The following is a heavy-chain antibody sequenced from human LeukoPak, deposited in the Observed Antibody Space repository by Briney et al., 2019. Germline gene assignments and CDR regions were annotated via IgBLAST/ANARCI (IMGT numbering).Heavy chain of an antibody. CDR1: GFTFSSYV. D-gene: IGHD3-22*01. CDR2: IMPKTNGGTT. J-gene: IGHJ1*01. V-gene: IGHV3-15*01. Sequence: GGSLRLSCAASGFTFSSYVMSWVRQAPGKGLEWVGRIMPKTNGGTTDYAAPVKGRFTVSRDDSSYTVYLQMNSLKIEDTAVYYCTTDFYDSSGLRYWGQGTLVAVSS. CDR3: TTDFYDSSGLRY.